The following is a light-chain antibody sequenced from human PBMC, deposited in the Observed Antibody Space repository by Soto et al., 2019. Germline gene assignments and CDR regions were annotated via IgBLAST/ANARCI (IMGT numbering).Light chain of an antibody. CDR2: AAS. Sequence: DIQMTQSPFSLSASVGDRVTITCQASQDISNYLNWYQQKPGKAPKLLIYAASSLQSGVPSRFSGSGSGTDFTLTISSLQPEDFATYYCQQSYSTWWTFGQGTKVDIK. J-gene: IGKJ1*01. CDR3: QQSYSTWWT. V-gene: IGKV1-39*01. CDR1: QDISNY.